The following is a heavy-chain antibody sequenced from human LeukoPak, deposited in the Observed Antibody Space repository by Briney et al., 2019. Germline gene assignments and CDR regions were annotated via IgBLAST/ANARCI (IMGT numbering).Heavy chain of an antibody. CDR1: GYTFTSYG. Sequence: GASVKVSCKASGYTFTSYGISWVRQAPGQGLEWMGWISAYNGNTNYAQKLQGRVTMTTDTSTSTAYMELSSLRSEDTAVYYCHMGEDGYNGYYGMDVWGQGTTVTVSS. D-gene: IGHD5-24*01. CDR2: ISAYNGNT. J-gene: IGHJ6*02. V-gene: IGHV1-18*01. CDR3: HMGEDGYNGYYGMDV.